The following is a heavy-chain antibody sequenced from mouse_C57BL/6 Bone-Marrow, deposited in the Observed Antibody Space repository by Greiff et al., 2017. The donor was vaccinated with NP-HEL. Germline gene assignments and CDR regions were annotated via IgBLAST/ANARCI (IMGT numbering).Heavy chain of an antibody. CDR2: INPYNGGT. Sequence: VQLKESGPVLVKPGASVKMSCKASGYTFTDYYMNWVKQSHGKSLEWIGVINPYNGGTSYNQKFKGKATLTVDKSSSTAYMELNSLTSEDSAVYYCARYSWDLYAMDYWGQGTSVTVSS. J-gene: IGHJ4*01. D-gene: IGHD4-1*01. CDR1: GYTFTDYY. V-gene: IGHV1-19*01. CDR3: ARYSWDLYAMDY.